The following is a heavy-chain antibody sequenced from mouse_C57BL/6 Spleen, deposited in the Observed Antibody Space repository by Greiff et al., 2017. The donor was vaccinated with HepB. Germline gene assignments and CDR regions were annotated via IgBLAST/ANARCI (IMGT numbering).Heavy chain of an antibody. D-gene: IGHD1-1*01. CDR1: GYTFTSYW. Sequence: VQLQQPGAELVMPGASVKLSCKASGYTFTSYWMHWVKQRPGQGLEWIGEIDPSDSYTNYNQKFKGKSTLTVDKSSSTAYMQLSSLTSEDSAVYYCARQTTVVATPYAMDYWGQGTSVTVSS. J-gene: IGHJ4*01. CDR2: IDPSDSYT. CDR3: ARQTTVVATPYAMDY. V-gene: IGHV1-69*01.